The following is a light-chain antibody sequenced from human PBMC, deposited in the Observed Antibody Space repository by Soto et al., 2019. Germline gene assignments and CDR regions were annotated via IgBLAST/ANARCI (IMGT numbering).Light chain of an antibody. CDR2: EVI. J-gene: IGLJ3*02. CDR3: CSYTSSDTHLL. Sequence: QSALTQPASVSGSPGQSITISCTGSTSDVGGYNYVSWYQQHPGKAPKLMIYEVINRPSGVSSRFSGSKSGNTASLTISGLQAEDEADYYCCSYTSSDTHLLFSGGTKLTVL. CDR1: TSDVGGYNY. V-gene: IGLV2-14*01.